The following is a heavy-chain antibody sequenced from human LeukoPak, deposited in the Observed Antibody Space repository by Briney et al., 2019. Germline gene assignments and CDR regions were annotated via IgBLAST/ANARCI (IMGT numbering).Heavy chain of an antibody. Sequence: GGSLRLSCAASGFTFSTYSMIWVRQAPGKGLEWVSSIAGSGGYIYYADSVKGRFTISRENAKNSLYLQMNSLRAEDTAVYYCARFRLSNYDILTGYYYYFDYWGQGTLVTVSS. V-gene: IGHV3-21*01. CDR1: GFTFSTYS. D-gene: IGHD3-9*01. CDR3: ARFRLSNYDILTGYYYYFDY. CDR2: IAGSGGYI. J-gene: IGHJ4*02.